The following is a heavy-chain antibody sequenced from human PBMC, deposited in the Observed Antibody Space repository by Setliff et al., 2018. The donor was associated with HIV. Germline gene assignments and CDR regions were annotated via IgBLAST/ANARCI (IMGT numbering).Heavy chain of an antibody. D-gene: IGHD1-26*01. CDR3: VKARVGGDYYYSMDV. V-gene: IGHV3-21*01. CDR2: ISSSSSYT. CDR1: GFTFSSYS. J-gene: IGHJ6*03. Sequence: PGGSLRLSCAASGFTFSSYSMNWVRQAPGKGLEWVSYISSSSSYTHYADSVKGRFTISRDNAKNSLYLQMNSLRAEDTAVYYCVKARVGGDYYYSMDVWGKGTTVTVSS.